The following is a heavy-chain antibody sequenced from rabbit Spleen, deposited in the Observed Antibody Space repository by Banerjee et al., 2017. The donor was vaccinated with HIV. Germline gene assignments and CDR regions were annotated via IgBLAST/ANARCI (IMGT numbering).Heavy chain of an antibody. Sequence: QEQLVESGGGLVQPEGSLTLTCTASGFSFSSSDYMCWVRQAPGMGLEWISCIAGSSSGVTYSATWAKGRFACSKSSSTTVTLQMTRLTVADTATYFCARDTGSSFSSYGMDLGGQGTLVTVS. CDR2: IAGSSSGVT. D-gene: IGHD8-1*01. J-gene: IGHJ6*01. CDR3: ARDTGSSFSSYGMDL. V-gene: IGHV1S45*01. CDR1: GFSFSSSDY.